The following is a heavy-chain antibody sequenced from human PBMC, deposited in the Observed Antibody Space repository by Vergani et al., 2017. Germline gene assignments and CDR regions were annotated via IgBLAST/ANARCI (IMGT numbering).Heavy chain of an antibody. CDR1: GFTVSSNY. J-gene: IGHJ6*02. D-gene: IGHD4-23*01. CDR3: AGGGNTGYYDGMDV. CDR2: IYSGGST. Sequence: EVQLVETGGGLIQPGGSLRLSCAASGFTVSSNYMSWVRQAPGKGLEWVSVIYSGGSTYYADSVKGRFTISRDNSKNTLYLQMNSLRAEDTAVYYCAGGGNTGYYDGMDVWGQGTTVTVSS. V-gene: IGHV3-53*02.